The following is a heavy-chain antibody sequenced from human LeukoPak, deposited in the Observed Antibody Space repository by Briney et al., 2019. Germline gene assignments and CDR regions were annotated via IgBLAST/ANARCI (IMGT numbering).Heavy chain of an antibody. CDR2: IKQYQSEK. CDR3: VRDAGGCSGGTCYDACDL. V-gene: IGHV3-7*04. CDR1: GFTFSNYW. D-gene: IGHD2-15*01. J-gene: IGHJ3*01. Sequence: PVGSLRLSCTASGFTFSNYWMSWVRQAPGQGLEWVANIKQYQSEKYYVDSVKGRFTISRDNAKNSVYLQMNSLRAEDTAMYYCVRDAGGCSGGTCYDACDLWRQGTMVSV.